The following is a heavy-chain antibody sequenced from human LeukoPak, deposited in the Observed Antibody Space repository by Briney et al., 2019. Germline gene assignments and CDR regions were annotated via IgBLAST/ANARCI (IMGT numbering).Heavy chain of an antibody. J-gene: IGHJ4*02. D-gene: IGHD3-22*01. V-gene: IGHV4-59*01. CDR3: ARALYYYDSSGYFLDY. Sequence: SETLSLTCTVSGGSISSYYWSWIRQPPGKGLEWIGYIYYSGSTNYNPSLKSRVTISVDTSKNQFSLKLSSVTAADTAVYYCARALYYYDSSGYFLDYWGQGTLVTVSS. CDR2: IYYSGST. CDR1: GGSISSYY.